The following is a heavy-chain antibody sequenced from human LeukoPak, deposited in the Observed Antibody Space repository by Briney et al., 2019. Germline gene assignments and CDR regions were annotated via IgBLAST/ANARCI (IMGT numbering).Heavy chain of an antibody. Sequence: ASVKVSCKASGYTFTRYGMSWVRQAPGQGLEWMGWINPNSGGTNYAQKFQGRVTMTRDTSISTAYMELSRLRSDDTAVYYCARGPYDYVWGSLDYWGQGTLVTVSS. CDR1: GYTFTRYG. J-gene: IGHJ4*02. CDR2: INPNSGGT. D-gene: IGHD3-16*01. V-gene: IGHV1-2*02. CDR3: ARGPYDYVWGSLDY.